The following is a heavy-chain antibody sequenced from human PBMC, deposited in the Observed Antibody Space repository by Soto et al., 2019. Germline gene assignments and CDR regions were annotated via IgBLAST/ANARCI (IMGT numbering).Heavy chain of an antibody. CDR1: GFTFDDYA. CDR3: AKTPYSSSGGYFDY. J-gene: IGHJ4*02. Sequence: GGSLRLSCAASGFTFDDYAMHWVRQAPGKGLEWVSGISWNSGSIGYAASVKGRFTISRDNAKNSLYLEMNSLRAEDTALYYCAKTPYSSSGGYFDYWGQGTLVTVSS. D-gene: IGHD6-13*01. V-gene: IGHV3-9*01. CDR2: ISWNSGSI.